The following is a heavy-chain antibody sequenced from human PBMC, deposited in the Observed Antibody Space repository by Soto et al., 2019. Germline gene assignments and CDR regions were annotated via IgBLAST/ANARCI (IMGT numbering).Heavy chain of an antibody. CDR3: ARDGSGH. Sequence: EVQLVESGGGLVQPGGSLRLSCAASGLTVSTNPTSWVRQAPGKGLEWVSVIYTGGGTHYADSVKGRFTISRDNSKNTVNLQMNSLRPEDTAVYYCARDGSGHWGQGTLVTVSS. CDR2: IYTGGGT. CDR1: GLTVSTNP. V-gene: IGHV3-66*01. J-gene: IGHJ4*02.